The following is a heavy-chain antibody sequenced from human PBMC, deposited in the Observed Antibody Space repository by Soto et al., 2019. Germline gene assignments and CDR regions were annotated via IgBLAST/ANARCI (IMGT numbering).Heavy chain of an antibody. CDR3: ARRGGVYAMSY. J-gene: IGHJ4*02. V-gene: IGHV4-34*01. D-gene: IGHD2-8*01. Sequence: QVQLQQWGAGLLKPSETLSLTCAVYGGSFSGYYWSWIRQPPGKGLEWIGEINHSGSTNYNPSLKSRVTISVDTSKNQSSLKLSSVTAADTAVYYCARRGGVYAMSYWGQGTLVTVSS. CDR1: GGSFSGYY. CDR2: INHSGST.